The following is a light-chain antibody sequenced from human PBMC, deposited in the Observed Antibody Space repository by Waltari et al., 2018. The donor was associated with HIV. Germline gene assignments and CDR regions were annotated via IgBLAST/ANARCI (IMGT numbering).Light chain of an antibody. J-gene: IGLJ1*01. Sequence: QSVLTQPPSVSAAPGQKVTISCSGSSSNIGNHYVSWYQHLPGTAPKLPIYEDNKRPSGIPDRFSGSKSGTSATLGITGLLTGDEADYYCGTWDTSLSAGVFGTGTKVTVL. CDR3: GTWDTSLSAGV. V-gene: IGLV1-51*02. CDR1: SSNIGNHY. CDR2: EDN.